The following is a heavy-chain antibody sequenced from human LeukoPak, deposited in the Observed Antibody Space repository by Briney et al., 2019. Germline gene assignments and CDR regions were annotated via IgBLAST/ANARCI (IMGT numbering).Heavy chain of an antibody. CDR1: GFTFSSYW. CDR2: IKQDGSEK. CDR3: ESHYDILTGYYSLDY. Sequence: GGSLRLSCAAFGFTFSSYWMSWVRQAPGKGLEWVANIKQDGSEKYYVDSVKGRFTISRDNAKNSLYLQMNSLRAEDTAVYYCESHYDILTGYYSLDYWGQGTLVTVSS. V-gene: IGHV3-7*01. J-gene: IGHJ4*02. D-gene: IGHD3-9*01.